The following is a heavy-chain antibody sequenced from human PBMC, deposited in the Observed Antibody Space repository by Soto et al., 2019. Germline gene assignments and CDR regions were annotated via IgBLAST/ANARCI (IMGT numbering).Heavy chain of an antibody. CDR2: IYYSGST. Sequence: SETLSHTCTVSGGTISSWYWIWIRQPPGKGLEWIGYIYYSGSTNCNPSLKSRVTISVDTSKNQFSLKLSSVTAADTAVYYCAGDYRDLHAFRGRGTLVLVSS. CDR3: AGDYRDLHAF. CDR1: GGTISSWY. V-gene: IGHV4-59*08. J-gene: IGHJ4*01. D-gene: IGHD5-12*01.